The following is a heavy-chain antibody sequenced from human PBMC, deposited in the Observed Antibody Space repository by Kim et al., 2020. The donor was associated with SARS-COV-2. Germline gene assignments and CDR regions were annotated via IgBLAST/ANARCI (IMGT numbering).Heavy chain of an antibody. D-gene: IGHD5-12*01. Sequence: ASVKVSCKASGYTFTTYAMNWVRQAPGQSLEWMGWINTNTGNPTYAQGFTGRFVFSLDTSVSTAYLQISSLKAEDTAVYYCARSTLGGCELMGYWGQGTLVTVSS. CDR2: INTNTGNP. V-gene: IGHV7-4-1*02. CDR3: ARSTLGGCELMGY. J-gene: IGHJ4*02. CDR1: GYTFTTYA.